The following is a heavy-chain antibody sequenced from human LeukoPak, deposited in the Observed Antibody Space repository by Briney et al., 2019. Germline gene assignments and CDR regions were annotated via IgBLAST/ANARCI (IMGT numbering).Heavy chain of an antibody. Sequence: GGSLRLSCAASGFTFSSYEMNWVRRAPGKGLEWVSYISSSGSTIYYADSVKGRFTISRDNAKNSLYLQMNSLRDEDTAVYYCARFDFWSSYGMDVWGQGTTVTVSS. J-gene: IGHJ6*02. D-gene: IGHD3-3*01. CDR1: GFTFSSYE. CDR3: ARFDFWSSYGMDV. CDR2: ISSSGSTI. V-gene: IGHV3-48*03.